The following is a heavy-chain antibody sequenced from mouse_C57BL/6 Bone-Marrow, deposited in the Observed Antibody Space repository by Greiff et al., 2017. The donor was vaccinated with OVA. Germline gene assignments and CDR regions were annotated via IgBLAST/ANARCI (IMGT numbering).Heavy chain of an antibody. CDR2: IDPSDSYT. J-gene: IGHJ4*01. D-gene: IGHD2-3*01. Sequence: QVQLQQPGAELVKPGASVKLSCKASGYTFTSYWMQWVKQRPGQGLEWIGEIDPSDSYTHYNQKFKGKATLTVDTSSSTAYMQLSSLTSEDSAVYYCARDGCYYYAMDYWGQGTSVTVSS. CDR1: GYTFTSYW. CDR3: ARDGCYYYAMDY. V-gene: IGHV1-50*01.